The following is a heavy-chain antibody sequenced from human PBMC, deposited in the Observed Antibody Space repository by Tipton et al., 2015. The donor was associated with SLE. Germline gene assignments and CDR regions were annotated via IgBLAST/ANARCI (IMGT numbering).Heavy chain of an antibody. D-gene: IGHD2-2*01. CDR2: ISWDGGST. CDR1: GFTFDDYT. CDR3: AKSSCTGCAFYYYGMDV. J-gene: IGHJ6*02. V-gene: IGHV3-43*01. Sequence: SLRLSCAASGFTFDDYTMHWVRQAPGKGLEWVSLISWDGGSTYYADSVKGRFTISRDNSKNSLYLQMNSLRTEDTALYYCAKSSCTGCAFYYYGMDVGGQGATVTVSS.